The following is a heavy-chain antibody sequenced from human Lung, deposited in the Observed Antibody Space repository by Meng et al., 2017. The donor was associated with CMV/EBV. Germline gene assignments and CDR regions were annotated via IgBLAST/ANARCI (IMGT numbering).Heavy chain of an antibody. CDR2: ISSSSGYI. J-gene: IGHJ4*02. CDR1: GLTFTRYT. CDR3: ARDRVPEPPLEWPQICGGSF. Sequence: WGSLRLXCVASGLTFTRYTLNWVSQAPGKGPEWVSAISSSSGYIYYADLVKGRFTISRDSAKNYLFLQMRGLRAEDTAVYYCARDRVPEPPLEWPQICGGSFXGQGXLVTVS. D-gene: IGHD3-3*01. V-gene: IGHV3-21*01.